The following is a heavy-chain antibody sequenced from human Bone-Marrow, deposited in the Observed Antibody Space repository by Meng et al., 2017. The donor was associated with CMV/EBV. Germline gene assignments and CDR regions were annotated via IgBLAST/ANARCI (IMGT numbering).Heavy chain of an antibody. V-gene: IGHV1-2*02. J-gene: IGHJ5*02. Sequence: ASVKVSCKASGYTFTGYYMHWVRQAPGQGLEWMGWINSNSGGTNYAQKFQGRVTMTRDTSISTAYMELSRLRSDDTVVYYCARRAHPPEYSSSSPGWFDPWGQGTLVTVSS. CDR3: ARRAHPPEYSSSSPGWFDP. CDR2: INSNSGGT. CDR1: GYTFTGYY. D-gene: IGHD6-6*01.